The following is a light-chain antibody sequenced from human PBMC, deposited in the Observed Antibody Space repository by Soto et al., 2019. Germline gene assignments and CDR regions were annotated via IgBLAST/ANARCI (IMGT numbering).Light chain of an antibody. CDR2: KAA. CDR1: QSISKW. CDR3: QQHGQWPIT. J-gene: IGKJ5*01. V-gene: IGKV1-5*03. Sequence: DIQVSQHPSCLSASAGDRVTIAWRASQSISKWLAWYQQKPGKATKLLIYKAASLESGVPSRFSGSGSGSDFTLTISSLQPDDLATYYCQQHGQWPITFGQGTRLEIK.